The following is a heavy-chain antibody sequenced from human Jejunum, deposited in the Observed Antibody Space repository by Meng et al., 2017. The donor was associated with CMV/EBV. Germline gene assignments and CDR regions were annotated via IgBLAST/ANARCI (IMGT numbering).Heavy chain of an antibody. J-gene: IGHJ5*02. CDR3: ARGGGFIRFDP. CDR2: ISLSGSTI. Sequence: CAASGFSFSDYDMSWIRQAPGKGLEWLSYISLSGSTIYYADSVKGRFTISRDNANNLLYLQMNSLRADDTAVYYCARGGGFIRFDPWGQGTLVTVSS. V-gene: IGHV3-11*01. D-gene: IGHD3-16*02. CDR1: GFSFSDYD.